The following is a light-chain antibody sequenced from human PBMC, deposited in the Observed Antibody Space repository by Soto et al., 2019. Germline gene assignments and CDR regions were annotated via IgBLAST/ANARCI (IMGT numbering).Light chain of an antibody. CDR1: QSVSSN. J-gene: IGKJ1*01. CDR2: GAS. V-gene: IGKV3-15*01. Sequence: EIVMTQSPATLSVSPGERATLSCRDSQSVSSNLAWYQQKPGQAPRLLIYGASTRATGIPARFSGSGPGTEFTLTISSLQSEDFTVYYCQQYNNWPPWTFGQGTKVEIK. CDR3: QQYNNWPPWT.